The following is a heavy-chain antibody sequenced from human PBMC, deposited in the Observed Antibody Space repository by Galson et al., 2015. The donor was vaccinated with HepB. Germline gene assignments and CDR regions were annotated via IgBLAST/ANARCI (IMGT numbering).Heavy chain of an antibody. J-gene: IGHJ6*02. Sequence: SLRLSCAASGFTFRSYSMNWVRQAPGKGLEWLSYISRGSSTIYYADSVKGRITISRDNAKNSLYLQMNSLRAEDTAVYYCAKGGMGYAYAMDVWGQGTTVTASS. CDR1: GFTFRSYS. D-gene: IGHD2-8*01. V-gene: IGHV3-48*01. CDR2: ISRGSSTI. CDR3: AKGGMGYAYAMDV.